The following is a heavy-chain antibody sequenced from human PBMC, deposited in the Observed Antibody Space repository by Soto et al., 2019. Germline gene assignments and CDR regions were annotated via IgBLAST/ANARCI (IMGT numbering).Heavy chain of an antibody. J-gene: IGHJ6*02. CDR1: GFTFSRFS. CDR2: ISYDGNNK. D-gene: IGHD3-10*02. V-gene: IGHV3-30-3*01. CDR3: ARDHGMFLSYYYDGMDV. Sequence: QVQLVESGGGVVKPGRSLRLSCAASGFTFSRFSMHWVRQAPGKGLAWVAVISYDGNNKHFAESVKGRFSISRDDSKNTVYLEMNNLRGDDSAVYYCARDHGMFLSYYYDGMDVLGQGTTVTVSS.